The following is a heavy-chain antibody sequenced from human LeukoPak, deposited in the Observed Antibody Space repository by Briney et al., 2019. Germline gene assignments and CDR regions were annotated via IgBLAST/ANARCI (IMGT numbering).Heavy chain of an antibody. Sequence: PGGSLRLSCAASGFNVSGNYMTWVRQAPGKGLEWVSRINPDGSTTSYADSVKGRFTVSRDNAKNTLYLQMNSLRAEDTAVYYCARLSIGWYHFDYWGQGTLVTVSS. D-gene: IGHD6-19*01. CDR1: GFNVSGNY. CDR3: ARLSIGWYHFDY. J-gene: IGHJ4*02. V-gene: IGHV3-74*01. CDR2: INPDGSTT.